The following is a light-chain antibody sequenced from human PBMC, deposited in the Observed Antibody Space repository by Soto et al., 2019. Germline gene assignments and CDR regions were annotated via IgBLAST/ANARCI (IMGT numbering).Light chain of an antibody. CDR1: SSDVGGYNY. J-gene: IGLJ1*01. Sequence: QSALTQPASVSGSPGQSITISCTGTSSDVGGYNYVSWYQQYPGKAPKLMIYDVSSRPSGVSNRFSGSKSGNTASLTISGLQAEDEADYHCSSYTPSRTYVFGTGTKVTVL. CDR3: SSYTPSRTYV. V-gene: IGLV2-14*03. CDR2: DVS.